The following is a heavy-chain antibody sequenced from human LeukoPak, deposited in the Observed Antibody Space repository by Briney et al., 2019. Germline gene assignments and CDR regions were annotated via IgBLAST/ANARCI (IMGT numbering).Heavy chain of an antibody. D-gene: IGHD3-3*01. CDR1: GYTLTELS. V-gene: IGHV1-18*01. CDR2: ISAYNGNT. J-gene: IGHJ3*02. Sequence: ASVKVSCKVSGYTLTELSMHWVRQAPGQGLEWMGWISAYNGNTNYAQKLQGRVTMTTDTPTSTAYMELRSLRSDDTAVYYCATYDFWSGYYFDAFDIWGQGTMVTVSS. CDR3: ATYDFWSGYYFDAFDI.